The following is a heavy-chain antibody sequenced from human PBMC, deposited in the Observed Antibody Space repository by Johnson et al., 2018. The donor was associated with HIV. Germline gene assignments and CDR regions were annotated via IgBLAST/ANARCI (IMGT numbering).Heavy chain of an antibody. Sequence: QVQLVESGGGFVKPGGSLRLSCAASGFTFSDYYMSWIRQAPGKGLEWVSYISSSGSTIYYADSVKGRFTISRDNSKNTLYLHMSSLRAEDTALYYCARDSFIAVTLSDAFDIWGQGTVVTVSS. D-gene: IGHD6-19*01. V-gene: IGHV3-11*04. J-gene: IGHJ3*02. CDR3: ARDSFIAVTLSDAFDI. CDR2: ISSSGSTI. CDR1: GFTFSDYY.